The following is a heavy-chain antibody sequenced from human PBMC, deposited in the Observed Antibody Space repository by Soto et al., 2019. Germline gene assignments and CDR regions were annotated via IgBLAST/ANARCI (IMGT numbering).Heavy chain of an antibody. D-gene: IGHD3-3*01. CDR2: IYYSGST. J-gene: IGHJ4*02. CDR3: ARGGRITIFGVVINNYFDY. Sequence: PSETLSLTCTVSGGSISSYYWSWIRQPPGKGLEWIGYIYYSGSTNYNPSLKSRVTISVDTSKNQFSLKLSSVTAADTAVYYCARGGRITIFGVVINNYFDYWGQGTLVTVSS. CDR1: GGSISSYY. V-gene: IGHV4-59*01.